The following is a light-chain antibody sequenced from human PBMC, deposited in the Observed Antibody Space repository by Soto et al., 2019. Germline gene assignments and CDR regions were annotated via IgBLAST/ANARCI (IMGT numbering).Light chain of an antibody. CDR2: EVS. Sequence: QSGLTQPASVSGSPGQSITISCTGTSSDVGPYNYVSWYQQHPGKAPKVMIYEVSIRPSGVSNRFSGSKSGNTASLTISGLQAEDEADYYCSSYTTSSTVIFGGGTKLTVL. J-gene: IGLJ2*01. V-gene: IGLV2-14*01. CDR1: SSDVGPYNY. CDR3: SSYTTSSTVI.